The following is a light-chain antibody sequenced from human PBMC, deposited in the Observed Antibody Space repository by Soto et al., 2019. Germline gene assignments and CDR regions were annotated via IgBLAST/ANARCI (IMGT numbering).Light chain of an antibody. Sequence: DIVMTQSPDSLAVSLGERATINCKSSQSVLYSSNNKNYLAWYQQKPGQPPKWLIYWASTRESGVPDRFSGSGSGPDFPLTISSLQAEDVALYYCQQYYSTPPYTFGQGTKLEIK. CDR3: QQYYSTPPYT. CDR1: QSVLYSSNNKNY. V-gene: IGKV4-1*01. CDR2: WAS. J-gene: IGKJ2*01.